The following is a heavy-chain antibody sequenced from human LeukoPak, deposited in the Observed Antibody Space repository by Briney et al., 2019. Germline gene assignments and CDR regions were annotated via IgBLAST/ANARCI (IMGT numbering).Heavy chain of an antibody. D-gene: IGHD6-6*01. CDR1: GYTFTDYY. Sequence: ASVKVSCKASGYTFTDYYMHWVRQAPGHGLEWMGWINPHSGGTSYAQKFQGRVTMTRDTSISTVYMEVSRLRSDDTAVYYCARDSSYSSSLYYFGYWGQGTLVTVSS. J-gene: IGHJ4*02. V-gene: IGHV1-2*02. CDR3: ARDSSYSSSLYYFGY. CDR2: INPHSGGT.